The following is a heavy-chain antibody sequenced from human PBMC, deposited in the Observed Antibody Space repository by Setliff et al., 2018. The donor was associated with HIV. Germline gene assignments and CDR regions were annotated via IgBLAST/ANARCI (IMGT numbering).Heavy chain of an antibody. CDR2: VYYSGST. D-gene: IGHD6-19*01. J-gene: IGHJ4*02. V-gene: IGHV4-39*01. CDR1: GVSTSRSSYY. CDR3: VRQGAVTGHSFDS. Sequence: PSETLSLTCTVSGVSTSRSSYYWGWIRQPPGRGLDWIGYVYYSGSTYYSPSLKSRLTISVATSKNHFSLRLSSVTAADTAVYYCVRQGAVTGHSFDSWAREPWSPSPQ.